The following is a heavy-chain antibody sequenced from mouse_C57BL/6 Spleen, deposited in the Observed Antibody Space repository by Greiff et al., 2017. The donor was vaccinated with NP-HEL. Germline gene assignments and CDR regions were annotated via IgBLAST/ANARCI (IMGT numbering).Heavy chain of an antibody. Sequence: VQLQQSGPELVKPGASVKISCKASGYTFTDYYMNWVKQSHGKSLEWIGDINPNNGGTSYNQKFKGKATLTVDKSSSTAYMELRSLTSEDSAVYYCARFPYDGYYFDYWGQGTTLTVSS. CDR1: GYTFTDYY. CDR3: ARFPYDGYYFDY. CDR2: INPNNGGT. J-gene: IGHJ2*01. V-gene: IGHV1-26*01. D-gene: IGHD2-3*01.